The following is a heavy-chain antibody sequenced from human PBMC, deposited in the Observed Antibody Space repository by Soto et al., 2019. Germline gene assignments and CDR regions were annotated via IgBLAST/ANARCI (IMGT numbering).Heavy chain of an antibody. CDR1: GFSFNEAW. CDR3: TTGSVEGI. V-gene: IGHV3-15*07. J-gene: IGHJ6*02. D-gene: IGHD2-15*01. CDR2: IKTSAGGGAT. Sequence: EVQLVESAGGLVKPGGSLRLSCVASGFSFNEAWMNWVRQAPGEGLEWVGRIKTSAGGGATDYAAPVQGRFTISRADSKNALYLHMNSLRTVDTAIYYCTTGSVEGIWGQGTTVTVSS.